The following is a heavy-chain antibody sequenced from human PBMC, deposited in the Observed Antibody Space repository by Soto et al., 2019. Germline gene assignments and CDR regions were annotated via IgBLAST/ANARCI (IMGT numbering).Heavy chain of an antibody. V-gene: IGHV3-23*01. Sequence: GGSLRLSCAASGFTFSSYAMSWVRQAPGKGLEWVSAISGSGGSTYYADSVKGRFTISRDNSKNTLYLQMNSLRAEDTAVYYCAKDPRNSSSWTEYFQHWGQGTLVTVSS. CDR1: GFTFSSYA. CDR2: ISGSGGST. J-gene: IGHJ1*01. D-gene: IGHD6-13*01. CDR3: AKDPRNSSSWTEYFQH.